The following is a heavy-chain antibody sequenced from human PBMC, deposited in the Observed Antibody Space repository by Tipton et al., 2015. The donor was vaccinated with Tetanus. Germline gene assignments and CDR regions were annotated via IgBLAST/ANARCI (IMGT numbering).Heavy chain of an antibody. Sequence: SLRLSCSASGFTFSIYYMSWIRQPPGKGLEWISYISSSGSTIYNADSVKGRFTISRDNAKNSLYLQLDSLRAEDTATYYCARGGNYNYQYGLDVWGQGTLVTVSS. V-gene: IGHV3-11*01. CDR3: ARGGNYNYQYGLDV. CDR2: ISSSGSTI. CDR1: GFTFSIYY. J-gene: IGHJ6*02.